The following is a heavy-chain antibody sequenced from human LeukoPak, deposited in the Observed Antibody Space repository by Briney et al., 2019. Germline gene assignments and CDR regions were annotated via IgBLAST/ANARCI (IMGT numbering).Heavy chain of an antibody. J-gene: IGHJ4*02. V-gene: IGHV3-49*04. CDR1: GFTFRDYV. Sequence: GGSLRLSCTASGFTFRDYVMSWVRQAPGKGLEWVGFIRGKTYGGTTEYAASVKDRFTISRDDSKSIAYLQMNSLKTEDTAVYYCTRDQGYWGQGTLVTVSS. CDR2: IRGKTYGGTT. CDR3: TRDQGY.